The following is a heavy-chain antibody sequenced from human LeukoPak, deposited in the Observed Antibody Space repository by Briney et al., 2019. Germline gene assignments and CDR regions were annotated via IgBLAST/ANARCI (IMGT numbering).Heavy chain of an antibody. D-gene: IGHD6-13*01. CDR3: ARDSGGVAAAGTVGNYWFDP. V-gene: IGHV1-46*01. CDR2: ISPSGGST. Sequence: ASVKVSCKAFGYTFTSNYMHWVRQAPGQGPEWMGVISPSGGSTSYAQKFQGRVTMTRDMSTSTVYMELSSLRSEDTAVYYCARDSGGVAAAGTVGNYWFDPWGQGTLVTVSS. CDR1: GYTFTSNY. J-gene: IGHJ5*02.